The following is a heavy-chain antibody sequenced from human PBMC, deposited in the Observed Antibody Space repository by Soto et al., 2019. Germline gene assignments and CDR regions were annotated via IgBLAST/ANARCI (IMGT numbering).Heavy chain of an antibody. V-gene: IGHV4-30-2*01. CDR2: IYPSGMP. J-gene: IGHJ4*02. D-gene: IGHD5-18*01. CDR1: GGSISNAASS. Sequence: QLQLQESGSGLVTPSHTLSLTCTVSGGSISNAASSWSWIRQPPGKGLEWIGYIYPSGMPFYTPALRRRVTTSKDRSNDQFSLNLKSVNAADTAVYYCARERGGYGLFDSWGQGTLVTVSS. CDR3: ARERGGYGLFDS.